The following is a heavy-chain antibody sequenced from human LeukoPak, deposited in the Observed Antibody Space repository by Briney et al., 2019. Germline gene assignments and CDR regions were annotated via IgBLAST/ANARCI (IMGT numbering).Heavy chain of an antibody. CDR2: VSHSGNT. J-gene: IGHJ4*02. Sequence: SGTLSLTCTVSGGSISSYYWSWIREPPGXGLEWIGSVSHSGNTYYNPSLKSRVTISLDTSKNQFSLKLSSVTAADTAMYFCAREPIHSGWQYYFDYWGQGTLVTVSS. D-gene: IGHD6-19*01. V-gene: IGHV4-59*05. CDR3: AREPIHSGWQYYFDY. CDR1: GGSISSYY.